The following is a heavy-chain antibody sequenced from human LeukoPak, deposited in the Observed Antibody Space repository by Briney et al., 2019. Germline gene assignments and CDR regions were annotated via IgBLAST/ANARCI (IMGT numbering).Heavy chain of an antibody. V-gene: IGHV4-39*01. Sequence: PSETLSLTCTVSGGSVSSGSYYWSWIRQPPGKGLEWIGSIYYSGSTYYNPSLKSRVTISVDTSKNQFSLKLSSVTAADTAVYYCARRYYDFWSGYYTMYYFDYWGQGTLVTVSS. CDR2: IYYSGST. CDR3: ARRYYDFWSGYYTMYYFDY. D-gene: IGHD3-3*01. J-gene: IGHJ4*02. CDR1: GGSVSSGSYY.